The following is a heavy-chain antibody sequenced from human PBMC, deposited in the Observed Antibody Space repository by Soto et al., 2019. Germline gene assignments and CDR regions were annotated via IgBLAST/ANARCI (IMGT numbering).Heavy chain of an antibody. CDR3: AKDQQPTVTTVQPYYYAMAV. Sequence: QVQLVESGGDVVQPGRSLRLSCTVSGFTFNSYGMHWARQAPGKGLEWVAVTSFDGNNKYYADSVKGRFTISRDNRKKTLYLKINTLRVKNTAVYYWAKDQQPTVTTVQPYYYAMAVWGQGTTVTVPS. J-gene: IGHJ6*02. V-gene: IGHV3-30*18. CDR1: GFTFNSYG. D-gene: IGHD4-17*01. CDR2: TSFDGNNK.